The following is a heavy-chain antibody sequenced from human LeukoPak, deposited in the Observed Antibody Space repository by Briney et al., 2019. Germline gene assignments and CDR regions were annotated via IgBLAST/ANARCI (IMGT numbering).Heavy chain of an antibody. V-gene: IGHV4-34*01. CDR2: IKHSGST. CDR1: GGSFSGYY. J-gene: IGHJ4*02. Sequence: SETLSLTCAGFGGSFSGYYWSWIRQPPGKGLERIGEIKHSGSTNYNLSLKSRVTISVDTSNNQFSLNLSSVPGSDTAVYYCARDYGGISDRGYWGEGTLVTVSP. CDR3: ARDYGGISDRGY. D-gene: IGHD4-23*01.